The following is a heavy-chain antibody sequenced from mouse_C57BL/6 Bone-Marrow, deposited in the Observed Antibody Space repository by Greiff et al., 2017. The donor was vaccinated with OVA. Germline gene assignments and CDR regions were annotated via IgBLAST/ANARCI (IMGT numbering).Heavy chain of an antibody. J-gene: IGHJ1*03. CDR1: GYTFTSYG. D-gene: IGHD1-1*01. CDR2: IYPRSGNT. V-gene: IGHV1-81*01. Sequence: VKLMESGAELARPGASVKLSCKASGYTFTSYGISWVKQRTGQGLEWIGEIYPRSGNTYYNEKFKGKATLTADKSSSTAYMELRSLTSEDSAVYFCARRITTVVADDWYFDVWGTGTTVTVSS. CDR3: ARRITTVVADDWYFDV.